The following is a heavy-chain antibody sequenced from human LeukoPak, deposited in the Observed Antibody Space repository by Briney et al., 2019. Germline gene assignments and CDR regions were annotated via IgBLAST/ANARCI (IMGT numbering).Heavy chain of an antibody. Sequence: SETLSLTCTVSGGSISSSSYYWGWIRQPPGKGLEWIGSIYYSGSTYYNPSLKSRVTIPVDTSKNQFSLKLSSVTAADTAVYYCARRDMVRGVVYFDYWGQGTLVTVSS. CDR2: IYYSGST. V-gene: IGHV4-39*01. CDR1: GGSISSSSYY. J-gene: IGHJ4*02. D-gene: IGHD3-10*01. CDR3: ARRDMVRGVVYFDY.